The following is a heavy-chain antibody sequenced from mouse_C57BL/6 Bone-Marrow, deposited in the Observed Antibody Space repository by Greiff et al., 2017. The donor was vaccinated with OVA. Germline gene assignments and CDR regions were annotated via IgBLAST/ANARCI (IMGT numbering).Heavy chain of an antibody. V-gene: IGHV1-82*01. Sequence: VQLQQSGPELVKPGASVKISCKASGYAFSSSWMNWVKQRPGKGLEWIGRIYPGDGDTNYNGKFKGKATLTADKSSSTAYMQLSSLTSEDSAVYFCARPYPLDYWGQGTTLTVSS. CDR3: ARPYPLDY. CDR2: IYPGDGDT. CDR1: GYAFSSSW. J-gene: IGHJ2*01.